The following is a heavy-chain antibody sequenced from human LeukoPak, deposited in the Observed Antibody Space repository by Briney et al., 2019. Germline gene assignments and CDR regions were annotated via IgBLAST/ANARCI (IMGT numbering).Heavy chain of an antibody. D-gene: IGHD3-10*01. V-gene: IGHV3-23*01. J-gene: IGHJ6*02. Sequence: GGSLRLSCAASGFTFSSYAMSWVRQAPGKGLGWVSAISGSGGSTYYAASVKGRFTISRDNSKNTLYLQMNSLRAEDTAVYYCAKAVGELYYYYGMDVWGQGTTVTVSS. CDR2: ISGSGGST. CDR3: AKAVGELYYYYGMDV. CDR1: GFTFSSYA.